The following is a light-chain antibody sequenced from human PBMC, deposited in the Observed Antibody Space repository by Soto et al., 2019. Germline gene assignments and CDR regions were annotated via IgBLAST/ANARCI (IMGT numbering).Light chain of an antibody. CDR3: QSLNSFPLT. CDR1: QSVSSSY. V-gene: IGKV3-20*01. J-gene: IGKJ4*01. CDR2: STS. Sequence: EIVLTQSPGTLSLSPGERATLSCRASQSVSSSYLAWYQQKPGQAPRLVIYSTSGRATGIPNRFSGSGSGTDFTLTISSLQPEDVATYYCQSLNSFPLTFGGGTKVDIK.